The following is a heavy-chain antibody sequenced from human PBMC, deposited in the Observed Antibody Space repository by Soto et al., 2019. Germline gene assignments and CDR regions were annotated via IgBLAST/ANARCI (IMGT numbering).Heavy chain of an antibody. D-gene: IGHD3-10*02. Sequence: QLQESGPGLVKPSETLSLTCTVSGGSIISSNFYWGWIRQPPGKGLEWIGSVEYGGSTYDNPSLKSRGTFSADTSKNQFSLKLTSVTAADTALYYCARHVRGAVTLNWFDPWGHGTLVTVSS. V-gene: IGHV4-39*01. J-gene: IGHJ5*02. CDR3: ARHVRGAVTLNWFDP. CDR2: VEYGGST. CDR1: GGSIISSNFY.